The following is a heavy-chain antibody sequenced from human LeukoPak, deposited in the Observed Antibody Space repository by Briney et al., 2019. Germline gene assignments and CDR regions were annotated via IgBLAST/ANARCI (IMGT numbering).Heavy chain of an antibody. CDR3: AKARWEPNFDY. J-gene: IGHJ4*02. V-gene: IGHV3-43*02. CDR2: INENGDIA. Sequence: GGSLRLSCAASGFTFDDYAMHWVRRGPGKSLEWVSLINENGDIAYYGDSVRGRFTVSRDNAKNSLYLQMNSLTTEDTALYYCAKARWEPNFDYWGQGTLVTVSS. CDR1: GFTFDDYA. D-gene: IGHD1-26*01.